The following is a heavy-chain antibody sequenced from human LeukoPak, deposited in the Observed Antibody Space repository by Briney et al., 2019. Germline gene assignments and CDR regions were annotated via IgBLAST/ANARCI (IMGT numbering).Heavy chain of an antibody. CDR2: IYYSGST. J-gene: IGHJ4*02. Sequence: SETLSLTCTVSGGSISSGGSYWSWIRQHPGKGLEWIGYIYYSGSTYYNPSLKSRVTISVDTSKNQFSLKLSSVTAADTAVYYCARSDSSGYYFDYWGQGTLVTVSS. CDR1: GGSISSGGSY. V-gene: IGHV4-31*03. D-gene: IGHD3-22*01. CDR3: ARSDSSGYYFDY.